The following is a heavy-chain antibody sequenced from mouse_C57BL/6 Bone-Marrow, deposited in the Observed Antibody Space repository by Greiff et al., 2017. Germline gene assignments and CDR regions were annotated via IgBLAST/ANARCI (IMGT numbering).Heavy chain of an antibody. CDR2: INYDGSST. D-gene: IGHD1-1*01. J-gene: IGHJ1*03. V-gene: IGHV5-16*01. Sequence: EVKLVESEGGLVQPGSSMKLSCTASGFTFSDYYMAWVRQVPEKGLEWVANINYDGSSTYYLDSLKSRFIISRDNAKNILYLQMSSLKSEDTATYYCARDAPYYGYWYFDVWGTGTTVTVSS. CDR1: GFTFSDYY. CDR3: ARDAPYYGYWYFDV.